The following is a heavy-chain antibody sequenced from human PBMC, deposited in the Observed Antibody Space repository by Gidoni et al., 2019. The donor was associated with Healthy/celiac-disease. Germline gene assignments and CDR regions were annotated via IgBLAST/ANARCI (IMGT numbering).Heavy chain of an antibody. D-gene: IGHD4-17*01. CDR3: ASRGGATVVTPYYYYGMDV. CDR2: IIPIFGTA. Sequence: QVQLVQSGAEVKTPGSSVKVSCKASGGTFSSYALSWVRQAPGQGLEWMGGIIPIFGTANYAQKFRGRVTMTADESTSTAYMELSSLRSEDTAVYYCASRGGATVVTPYYYYGMDVWGQGTTVTVSS. V-gene: IGHV1-69*01. J-gene: IGHJ6*02. CDR1: GGTFSSYA.